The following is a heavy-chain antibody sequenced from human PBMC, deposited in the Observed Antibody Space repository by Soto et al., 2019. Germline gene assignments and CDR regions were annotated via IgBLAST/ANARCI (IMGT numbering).Heavy chain of an antibody. Sequence: QLQLQESGPGLVKPSETLSLTCTVSGGSINNSSFYWGWVRQPPGKRLEWIGSIYYSGSAYYNPSLQSRRTISVDTSKNQFSLNLSSVTAADTAVYFCARRPLVRGIIPYYFDSWGQGTLVTVSS. CDR3: ARRPLVRGIIPYYFDS. CDR2: IYYSGSA. V-gene: IGHV4-39*01. D-gene: IGHD3-10*01. J-gene: IGHJ4*02. CDR1: GGSINNSSFY.